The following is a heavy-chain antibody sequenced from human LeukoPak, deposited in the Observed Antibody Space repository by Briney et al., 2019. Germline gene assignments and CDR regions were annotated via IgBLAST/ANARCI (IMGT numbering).Heavy chain of an antibody. CDR1: GDSVSSKY. CDR2: IHNSVSI. D-gene: IGHD4-17*01. CDR3: ARGDGVYQQYYYYMDV. J-gene: IGHJ6*03. Sequence: SETLSLSCTVAGDSVSSKYWNWIRQPPGKGLEWIAYIHNSVSIKYNPSLKSRVTISIDTSKNQISLRLDSVTAADTAVYFCARGDGVYQQYYYYMDVWGEGTTVTVSS. V-gene: IGHV4-59*02.